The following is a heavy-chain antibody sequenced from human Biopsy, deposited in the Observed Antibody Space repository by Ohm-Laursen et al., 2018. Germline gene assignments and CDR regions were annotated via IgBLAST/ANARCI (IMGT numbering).Heavy chain of an antibody. CDR2: ITNTGRTV. V-gene: IGHV3-11*01. Sequence: GSLRLSCSASGFTFSDYYMNWIRQAPGKGLEWVSFITNTGRTVYADSVKGRLTISRDNADNSLHLQMKSLRAEDTAVYYCARELGNGMDVWGQGTPVTVSS. J-gene: IGHJ6*02. CDR1: GFTFSDYY. CDR3: ARELGNGMDV.